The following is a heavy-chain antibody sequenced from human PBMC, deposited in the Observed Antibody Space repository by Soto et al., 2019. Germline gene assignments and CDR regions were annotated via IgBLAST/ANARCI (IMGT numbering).Heavy chain of an antibody. CDR2: INPSGGST. Sequence: QVQLVQSGAEVKKPGASVKVSCKASGYTFTSYYMHWVRQAPGQGLEWMGIINPSGGSTSYAQKFQGRVTMTRDTSTSTVYMELSSLRSEDTAAYYRARDNDFWSGYERVNAFDIWGQGTMVTVSS. V-gene: IGHV1-46*01. D-gene: IGHD3-3*01. J-gene: IGHJ3*02. CDR1: GYTFTSYY. CDR3: ARDNDFWSGYERVNAFDI.